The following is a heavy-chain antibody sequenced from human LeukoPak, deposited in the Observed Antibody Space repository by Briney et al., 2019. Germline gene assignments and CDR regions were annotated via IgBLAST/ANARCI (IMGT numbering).Heavy chain of an antibody. CDR2: IYYSGST. J-gene: IGHJ4*02. CDR1: GGSISSYY. D-gene: IGHD2-21*01. CDR3: ARNDPYH. Sequence: PSETLSLTCTVSGGSISSYYWSWIRQPPGKGLEWIGYIYYSGSTYYNPSLKSRVTISVDTSKNQFSLKLSSVTAADTAVYYCARNDPYHWGQGTLVTVSS. V-gene: IGHV4-59*08.